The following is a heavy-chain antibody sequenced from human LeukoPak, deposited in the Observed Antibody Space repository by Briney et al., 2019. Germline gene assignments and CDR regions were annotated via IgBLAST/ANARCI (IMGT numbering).Heavy chain of an antibody. Sequence: GRSLRLSCAASGFTFSSYGMHWVRRAPGKGLVWVSRIKSDGSSTSYADSVKGRFTISRDNAKNTLHLQMNSLRAEDTAVYYCARVGAVAGGFDIWGQGTMVTVSS. J-gene: IGHJ3*02. CDR2: IKSDGSST. CDR3: ARVGAVAGGFDI. CDR1: GFTFSSYG. V-gene: IGHV3-74*01. D-gene: IGHD6-19*01.